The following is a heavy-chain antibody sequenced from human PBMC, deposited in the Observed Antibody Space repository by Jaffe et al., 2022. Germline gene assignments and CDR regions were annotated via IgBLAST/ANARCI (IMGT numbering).Heavy chain of an antibody. D-gene: IGHD3-16*01. Sequence: EVQLVESGGGLVQPGGSLRLSCTASDFTFNNFWMNWVRQAPGKGLEWVAIIRKDGIDDLYADSVKGRFTISRDNAMKSLYLQMNTLRPEDTAVYYCAGGGGWLITSWGQGTLVTVSS. V-gene: IGHV3-7*01. CDR1: DFTFNNFW. CDR3: AGGGGWLITS. CDR2: IRKDGIDD. J-gene: IGHJ4*02.